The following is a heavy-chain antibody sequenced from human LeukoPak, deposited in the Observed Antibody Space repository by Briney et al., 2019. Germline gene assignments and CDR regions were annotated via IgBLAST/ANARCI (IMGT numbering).Heavy chain of an antibody. D-gene: IGHD3-22*01. V-gene: IGHV3-21*01. CDR1: GFTFSRYW. Sequence: KPGGSLRLSCAASGFTFSRYWMHWVRQAPGKGLEWVSFISSYSTYIYYADSLKGRFTISRDNAKNSLYLQMNSLRAEDTAVYYCARDSFAGYDSSGYSSYDYWGQGTLVTVSS. CDR2: ISSYSTYI. J-gene: IGHJ4*02. CDR3: ARDSFAGYDSSGYSSYDY.